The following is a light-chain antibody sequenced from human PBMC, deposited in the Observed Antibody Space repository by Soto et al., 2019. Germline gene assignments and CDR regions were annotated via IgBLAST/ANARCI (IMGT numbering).Light chain of an antibody. Sequence: DIQMTQSPSTLSASVGDRVTITCRAIQIISILLAWYQHKPGKAPKLLIYKASSLESGVPSRFSGSGSGTEFTLTISSLQPDDFATYYCKQYNSXPWTSGQGTKV. CDR3: KQYNSXPWT. J-gene: IGKJ1*01. CDR2: KAS. V-gene: IGKV1-5*03. CDR1: QIISIL.